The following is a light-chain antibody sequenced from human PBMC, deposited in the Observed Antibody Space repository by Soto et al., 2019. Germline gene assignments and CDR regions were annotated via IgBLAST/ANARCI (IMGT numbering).Light chain of an antibody. CDR2: GAS. V-gene: IGKV3-15*01. Sequence: EVVITQSPATLSVSPGERATLSCRASQSVGSDLAWYQQKPGQAPRFLISGASTRATGIPARFSGSGSGTEFTLTISSLQSEDFAVYYCQQYNNWPWTFGQGTKVDIK. J-gene: IGKJ1*01. CDR3: QQYNNWPWT. CDR1: QSVGSD.